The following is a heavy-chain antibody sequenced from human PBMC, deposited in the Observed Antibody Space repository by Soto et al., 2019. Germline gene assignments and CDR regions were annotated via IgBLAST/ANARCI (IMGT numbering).Heavy chain of an antibody. CDR3: ARHEDDGSGYLLDY. V-gene: IGHV4-39*01. J-gene: IGHJ4*02. Sequence: LQLQESGPGLVKPSETLSLTCTVSGDSITSSRYYWGWIRQPPGKGLQWIGTISYTGSTFYNPSLKSRVTMSADTSKNHFSLKMTSMTAADTAVYYCARHEDDGSGYLLDYWGQGTLVTVSS. CDR1: GDSITSSRYY. D-gene: IGHD3-10*01. CDR2: ISYTGST.